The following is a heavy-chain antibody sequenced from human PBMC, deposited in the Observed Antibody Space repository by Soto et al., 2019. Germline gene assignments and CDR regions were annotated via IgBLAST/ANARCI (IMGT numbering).Heavy chain of an antibody. D-gene: IGHD3-10*01. Sequence: EVQLVESGGNLVQPGGSLRLSCAASGFTFSSYWIHWVRQPPGKGLLWVSRINTDGSTTNYADSVKGRFTISRDNAKNTLYLQMNSLRAEDTAVYYCARGASGNYYLDYWGQGALFTISS. J-gene: IGHJ4*02. CDR2: INTDGSTT. CDR3: ARGASGNYYLDY. CDR1: GFTFSSYW. V-gene: IGHV3-74*01.